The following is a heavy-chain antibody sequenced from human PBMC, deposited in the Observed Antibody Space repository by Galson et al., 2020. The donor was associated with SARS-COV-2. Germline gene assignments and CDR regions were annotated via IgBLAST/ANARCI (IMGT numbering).Heavy chain of an antibody. CDR1: GFTFSSYA. CDR2: ISYDGSNK. CDR3: ARENSGQDV. J-gene: IGHJ6*02. Sequence: GGSLRLSCAASGFTFSSYAMHWVRQAPGKGLEWVAVISYDGSNKYYADSVKGRFTISRDNSKNTLYLQMNSLRAEDTAVYYCARENSGQDVWGQGTTVTVSS. D-gene: IGHD6-13*01. V-gene: IGHV3-30*04.